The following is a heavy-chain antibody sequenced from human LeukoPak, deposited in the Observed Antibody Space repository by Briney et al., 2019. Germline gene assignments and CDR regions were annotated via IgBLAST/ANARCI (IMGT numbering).Heavy chain of an antibody. V-gene: IGHV3-21*01. CDR1: GFTFSSYS. D-gene: IGHD3-22*01. CDR2: ISSSSSYI. J-gene: IGHJ4*02. CDR3: ARGDDSSGYYSGYFDY. Sequence: GGSLRLSCAASGFTFSSYSMNWVRQAPGKGLEWVSSISSSSSYIYYADSVKGRFTISRDNAKNSLYLQMNSLRAEDTAVYYCARGDDSSGYYSGYFDYWGQGTLVTVSS.